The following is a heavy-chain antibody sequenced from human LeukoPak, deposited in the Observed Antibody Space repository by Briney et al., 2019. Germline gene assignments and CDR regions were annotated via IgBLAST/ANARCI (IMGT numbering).Heavy chain of an antibody. J-gene: IGHJ4*02. CDR3: AKDRVYSYGSDY. Sequence: GGSLRLSCAASGFTFSSYGMHWVRQAPGKGLEWVAVIWYDGSNKYYADSVKGRFTISRDNSKNTLYLQMNSLRAEDTAVYYCAKDRVYSYGSDYWGQGTLVTVSS. V-gene: IGHV3-33*06. D-gene: IGHD5-18*01. CDR2: IWYDGSNK. CDR1: GFTFSSYG.